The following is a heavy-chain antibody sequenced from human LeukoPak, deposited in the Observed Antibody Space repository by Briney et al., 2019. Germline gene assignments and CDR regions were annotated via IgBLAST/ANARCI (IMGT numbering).Heavy chain of an antibody. CDR2: ISGSGGST. V-gene: IGHV3-23*01. CDR3: AKFFGQWLVPWFDY. J-gene: IGHJ4*02. D-gene: IGHD6-19*01. CDR1: RFTFSSYA. Sequence: GGSLRLSCAASRFTFSSYAMSWVRQAPGKGLEWVSAISGSGGSTYYADSVKGRFTISRDNSKNTLYLQMNSLRAEDTAVYYCAKFFGQWLVPWFDYWGQGTLVTVSS.